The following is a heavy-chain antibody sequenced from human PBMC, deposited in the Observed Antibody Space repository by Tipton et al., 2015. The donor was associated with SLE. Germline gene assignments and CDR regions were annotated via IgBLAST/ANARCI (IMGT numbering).Heavy chain of an antibody. J-gene: IGHJ4*02. D-gene: IGHD2-15*01. CDR2: ISYDGSKK. V-gene: IGHV3-30*18. CDR1: GFTFSSYV. Sequence: SLRLSCAASGFTFSSYVMHWVRQAPGKGLEWVAVISYDGSKKYYADSVKGRFTISRDNSKNTLYLQMNSLRAEDTAVYYCAKSQGLTLLRGEDIDYWGQGTQATVFS. CDR3: AKSQGLTLLRGEDIDY.